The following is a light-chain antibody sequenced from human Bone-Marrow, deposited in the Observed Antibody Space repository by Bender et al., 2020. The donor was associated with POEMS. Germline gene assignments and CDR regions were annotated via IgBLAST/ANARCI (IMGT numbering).Light chain of an antibody. Sequence: QSVLTQPPSASGTPGQRVTISCSGGSSNIGAHAVNWYQHLPGTAPKLLIYSSHRRPSEVPDRFSGSRSGTSASLAITGLQAEDEAHYYCQSYDNSLSGVFGGGTKLTVL. J-gene: IGLJ2*01. CDR1: SSNIGAHA. V-gene: IGLV1-44*01. CDR3: QSYDNSLSGV. CDR2: SSH.